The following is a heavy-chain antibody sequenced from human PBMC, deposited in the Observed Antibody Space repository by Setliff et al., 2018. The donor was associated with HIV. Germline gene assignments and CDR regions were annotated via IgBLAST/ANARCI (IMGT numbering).Heavy chain of an antibody. Sequence: GASVKVSCKASGYTFTGYYMHWVRQAPGQGLEWMGWINPNSGGTNYAQKFQGRVTITRDTSISTAYMELSRLRSDDTAVYYCARERYYDSSGYYWFDAFDIWGQGTMVTVS. J-gene: IGHJ3*02. V-gene: IGHV1-2*02. D-gene: IGHD3-22*01. CDR3: ARERYYDSSGYYWFDAFDI. CDR2: INPNSGGT. CDR1: GYTFTGYY.